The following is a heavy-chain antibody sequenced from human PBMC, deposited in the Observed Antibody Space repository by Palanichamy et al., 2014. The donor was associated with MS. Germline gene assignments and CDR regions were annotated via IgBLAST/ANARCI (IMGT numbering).Heavy chain of an antibody. CDR1: GASISSRNYY. D-gene: IGHD3-16*01. J-gene: IGHJ4*02. CDR2: IFYTGTT. V-gene: IGHV4-39*01. CDR3: ARRERFSPFDL. Sequence: QVQLQESGPGLVKPSATLSLTCTVSGASISSRNYYWGWIRQPPGEGLEWIGSIFYTGTTYYNPSLRSRVTISVDTSKNQFSLKLNSVTATDTAVFFCARRERFSPFDLWGRGTLATVSS.